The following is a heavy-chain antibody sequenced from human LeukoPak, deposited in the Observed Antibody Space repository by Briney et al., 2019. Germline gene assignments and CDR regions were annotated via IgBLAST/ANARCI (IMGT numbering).Heavy chain of an antibody. CDR3: ARGDLWLGH. J-gene: IGHJ4*02. CDR1: GFIFSSYW. Sequence: GGSLRLSCATTGFIFSSYWMCWVRQAPGKGLEWVANIKSDGSEEYYGDSVKGRFTISRDNAKNSLYLQMNSLRVEDTAVYYCARGDLWLGHWGQGSLVTVS. D-gene: IGHD3-10*01. V-gene: IGHV3-7*01. CDR2: IKSDGSEE.